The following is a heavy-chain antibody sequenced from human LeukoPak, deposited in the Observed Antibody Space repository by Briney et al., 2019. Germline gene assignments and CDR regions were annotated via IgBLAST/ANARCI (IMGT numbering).Heavy chain of an antibody. J-gene: IGHJ6*03. CDR1: GFTFSSYW. V-gene: IGHV3-7*01. CDR3: ARVPAGGDYYMDV. CDR2: IKQDGSEK. Sequence: PGGSLRLSCAASGFTFSSYWMSWVRQAPGKGLEWVANIKQDGSEKYYVDSVKGRFTISRDNAKNSLYLQMNSLRAEDTAVYYCARVPAGGDYYMDVWGKGTTVTVSS. D-gene: IGHD3-10*01.